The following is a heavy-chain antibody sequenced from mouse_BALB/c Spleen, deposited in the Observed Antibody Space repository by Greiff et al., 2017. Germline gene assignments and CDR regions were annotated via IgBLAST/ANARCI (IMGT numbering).Heavy chain of an antibody. D-gene: IGHD2-4*01. CDR3: ARNDYDEVYYAMDY. Sequence: EVMLVESGGGLVQPGGSRKLSCAASGFTFSSFGMHWVRQAPEKGLEWVAYISSGSSTIYYADTVKGRFTISRDNPKNTLFLQMTSLRSEDTAMYYCARNDYDEVYYAMDYWGQGTSVTVSS. V-gene: IGHV5-17*02. CDR2: ISSGSSTI. J-gene: IGHJ4*01. CDR1: GFTFSSFG.